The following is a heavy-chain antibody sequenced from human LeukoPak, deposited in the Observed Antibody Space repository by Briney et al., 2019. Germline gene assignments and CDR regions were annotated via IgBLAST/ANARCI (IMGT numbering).Heavy chain of an antibody. CDR3: ASQDRDSSGIRAFDI. V-gene: IGHV4-39*01. CDR2: IYYSGST. CDR1: GGSISSSSYY. Sequence: KTSETLSLTCTVSGGSISSSSYYWGWIRQPPGKGLEWIGSIYYSGSTYYNPSLKSRVTISVDTSKNQFSLKLSSVTAADTAVYYCASQDRDSSGIRAFDIWGQGTMVTVSS. J-gene: IGHJ3*02. D-gene: IGHD6-19*01.